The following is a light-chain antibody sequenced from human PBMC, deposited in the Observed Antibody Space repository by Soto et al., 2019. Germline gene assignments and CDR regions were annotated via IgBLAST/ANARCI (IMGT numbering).Light chain of an antibody. CDR1: SSDVGGYNY. CDR2: EVT. J-gene: IGLJ1*01. V-gene: IGLV2-14*01. CDR3: SSYTSSSTYV. Sequence: QSVLTQPASVSGSPGQSITISCTGTSSDVGGYNYVAWYQQHPGKAPKLLISEVTDRPSGVSNRFSGSKSGNTASLTISGLQADDDADYYCSSYTSSSTYVFGPGTKVTV.